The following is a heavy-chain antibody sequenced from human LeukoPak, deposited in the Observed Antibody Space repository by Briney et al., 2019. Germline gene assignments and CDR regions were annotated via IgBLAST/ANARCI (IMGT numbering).Heavy chain of an antibody. Sequence: SENLSLNCTVSGDSISSYYWSWIRQPPGKGLEWIGYIYYSGSTNYNPSLKSRVTISVDTSKNQFSLKLSSVTAADTAVYYCARQYRWLAGTTRRVRGMDVWGQGTTVTVSS. CDR3: ARQYRWLAGTTRRVRGMDV. V-gene: IGHV4-59*08. CDR1: GDSISSYY. D-gene: IGHD1-1*01. CDR2: IYYSGST. J-gene: IGHJ6*02.